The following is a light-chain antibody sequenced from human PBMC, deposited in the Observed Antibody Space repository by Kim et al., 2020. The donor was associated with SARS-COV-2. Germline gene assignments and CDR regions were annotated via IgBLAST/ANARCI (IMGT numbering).Light chain of an antibody. CDR3: QQYGSSPQT. CDR2: GAS. CDR1: RSVSSSY. Sequence: SPGERATLSSRASRSVSSSYLAWYQQKPGQAPRLLIYGASSRATGIPDRFSGSGSGTDFTLTISRLEPEDFAVYYCQQYGSSPQTFGQGTKVDIK. V-gene: IGKV3-20*01. J-gene: IGKJ1*01.